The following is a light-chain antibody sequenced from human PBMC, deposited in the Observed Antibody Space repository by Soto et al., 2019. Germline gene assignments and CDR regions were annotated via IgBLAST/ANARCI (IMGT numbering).Light chain of an antibody. J-gene: IGLJ1*01. Sequence: QSALTQPASVSGSPGQSITIPCTGTSSDVGGYNYVSWYQQHPGKAPKVIIYEVSNRPSGVSNRFSGSKSGNTASLTISGLQAEDEADYYCSSYTSSSTYVFGTGTKLTVL. V-gene: IGLV2-14*01. CDR2: EVS. CDR1: SSDVGGYNY. CDR3: SSYTSSSTYV.